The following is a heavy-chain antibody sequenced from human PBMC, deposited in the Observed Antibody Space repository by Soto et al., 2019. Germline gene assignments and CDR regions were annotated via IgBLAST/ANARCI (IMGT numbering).Heavy chain of an antibody. V-gene: IGHV5-51*01. CDR3: VRSGTSSGRFSDY. CDR1: GYTFTSYW. D-gene: IGHD2-15*01. CDR2: IYPSDSDI. Sequence: GESLKISCKGSGYTFTSYWIGWVRQMPGEGLEWMGVIYPSDSDIRYSPSFQGKVTISADKSITTAYLQWSSLKAADTAMYYCVRSGTSSGRFSDYWGQGTLVTVS. J-gene: IGHJ4*02.